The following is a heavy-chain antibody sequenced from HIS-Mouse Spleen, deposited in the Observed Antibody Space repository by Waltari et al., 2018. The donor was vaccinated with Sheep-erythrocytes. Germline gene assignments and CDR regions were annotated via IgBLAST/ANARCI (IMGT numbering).Heavy chain of an antibody. J-gene: IGHJ4*02. Sequence: EVQLVESGGGLVKPGGSLRLPRAASGFTFSGYSMNWVRQAPGKGLEWVSSISSSSSYIYYADSVKGRFTISRDNAKNSLYLQMNSLRAEDTAVYYCARDAPHGDPFDYWGQGTLVTVSS. CDR2: ISSSSSYI. D-gene: IGHD7-27*01. CDR1: GFTFSGYS. V-gene: IGHV3-21*01. CDR3: ARDAPHGDPFDY.